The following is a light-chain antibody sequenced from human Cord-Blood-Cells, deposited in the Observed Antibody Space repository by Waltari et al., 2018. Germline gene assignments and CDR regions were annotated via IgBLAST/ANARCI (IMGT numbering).Light chain of an antibody. Sequence: QSALPQPASVSGSPGQSLTISCPGTSSDVGSYNLFSGYQQHPGKAPKLMIYEGSKRPSGVSNRFSGSKSGNTASLTISGLQAEDEADYYCCSYAGSSTVVFGGGTKLTVL. CDR2: EGS. CDR1: SSDVGSYNL. J-gene: IGLJ2*01. CDR3: CSYAGSSTVV. V-gene: IGLV2-23*01.